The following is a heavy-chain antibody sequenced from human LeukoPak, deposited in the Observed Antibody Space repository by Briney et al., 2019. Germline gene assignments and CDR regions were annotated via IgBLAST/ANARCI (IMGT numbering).Heavy chain of an antibody. J-gene: IGHJ4*02. V-gene: IGHV1-69*05. Sequence: SVKVSCKASGGAFSSYAISWVRQAPGQGLEWMGGIIPIFGTANYAQKFQGRVTITTDESTSTAYMELSSLRSEDTAVYYCARAPTLDYYDSSGYYYAHFDYWGQGTLVTVSS. CDR2: IIPIFGTA. CDR1: GGAFSSYA. CDR3: ARAPTLDYYDSSGYYYAHFDY. D-gene: IGHD3-22*01.